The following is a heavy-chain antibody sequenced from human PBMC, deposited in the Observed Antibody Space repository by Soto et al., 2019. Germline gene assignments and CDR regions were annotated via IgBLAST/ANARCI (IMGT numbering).Heavy chain of an antibody. Sequence: SETLSLTCTVSGDSISSGDYYWSWIRQPPGKGLEWIGCIYYSGNTYYNPSLKRRFSISVDTSKNQFSLQLSSVTVADTAVYYCARDFKRYRSPPGPLEYCGPGPLLTVSS. CDR3: ARDFKRYRSPPGPLEY. V-gene: IGHV4-30-4*01. D-gene: IGHD6-13*01. J-gene: IGHJ4*02. CDR2: IYYSGNT. CDR1: GDSISSGDYY.